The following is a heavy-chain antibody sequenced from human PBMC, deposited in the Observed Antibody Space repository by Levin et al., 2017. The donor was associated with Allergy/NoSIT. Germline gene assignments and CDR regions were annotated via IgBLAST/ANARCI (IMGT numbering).Heavy chain of an antibody. CDR3: ARASPEYDSSGYQDY. J-gene: IGHJ4*02. CDR2: ISYDGSNK. Sequence: LSLTCAASGFTFSSYAMHWVRQAPGKGLEWVAVISYDGSNKYYADSVKGRFTISRDNSKNTLYLQMNSLRAEDTAVYYCARASPEYDSSGYQDYWGQGTLVTVSS. V-gene: IGHV3-30-3*01. CDR1: GFTFSSYA. D-gene: IGHD3-22*01.